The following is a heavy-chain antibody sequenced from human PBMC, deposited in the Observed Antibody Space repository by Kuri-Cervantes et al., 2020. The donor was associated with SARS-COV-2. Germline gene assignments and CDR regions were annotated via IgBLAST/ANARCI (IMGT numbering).Heavy chain of an antibody. Sequence: ASVKVSCKASRYTFTSYGISWVRQAPGQGLEWMGWISAYNGNTNYAQKLQGRVTMTTDTSTGTAYMELRSLRSDDTAVYYCARLEYQLLLSHSYYYMDVWGKGTTVTVSS. CDR3: ARLEYQLLLSHSYYYMDV. CDR1: RYTFTSYG. J-gene: IGHJ6*03. D-gene: IGHD2-2*01. CDR2: ISAYNGNT. V-gene: IGHV1-18*01.